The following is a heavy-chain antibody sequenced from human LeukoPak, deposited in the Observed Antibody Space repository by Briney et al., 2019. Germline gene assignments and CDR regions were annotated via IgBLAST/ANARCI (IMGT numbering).Heavy chain of an antibody. V-gene: IGHV1-2*04. J-gene: IGHJ5*02. Sequence: ASVKVSCKASGYTFTSYYMHWVRQAPGQGLEWMGWINPNSGGTNYAQKFQGWVTMTRDTSISTAYMELSRLRSDDTAVYYCARDPGYGGYSYGYWFDPWGQGTLVTVSS. D-gene: IGHD5-18*01. CDR1: GYTFTSYY. CDR2: INPNSGGT. CDR3: ARDPGYGGYSYGYWFDP.